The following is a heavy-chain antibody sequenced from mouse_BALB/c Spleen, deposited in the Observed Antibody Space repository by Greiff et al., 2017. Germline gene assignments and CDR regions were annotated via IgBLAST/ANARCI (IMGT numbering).Heavy chain of an antibody. J-gene: IGHJ1*01. CDR1: GFTFSSYA. CDR3: ARGEDFDV. V-gene: IGHV5-6-5*01. Sequence: EVKLMESGGGLVKPGGSLKLSCAASGFTFSSYAMSWVRQTPEKRLEWVASISSGGSTYYPDSVKGRFTISRDNARNILYLQMSSLRSEDTAMYYCARGEDFDVWGAGTTVTVSS. CDR2: ISSGGST.